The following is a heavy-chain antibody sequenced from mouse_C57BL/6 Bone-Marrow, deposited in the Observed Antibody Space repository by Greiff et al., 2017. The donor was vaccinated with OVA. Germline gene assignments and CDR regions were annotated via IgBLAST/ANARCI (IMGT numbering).Heavy chain of an antibody. CDR1: GFTFSSYG. J-gene: IGHJ4*01. D-gene: IGHD2-13*01. CDR3: ARPGTRPHYYAMDY. CDR2: ISSGGSYT. Sequence: EVKLMESGGDLVKPGGSLKLSCAASGFTFSSYGLSWVRQTPDKRLEWVATISSGGSYTYYPDSVKGRFTISRGNAKNTLYLQMSSLKSEDTAMYYCARPGTRPHYYAMDYWGRGTSVTVSS. V-gene: IGHV5-6*01.